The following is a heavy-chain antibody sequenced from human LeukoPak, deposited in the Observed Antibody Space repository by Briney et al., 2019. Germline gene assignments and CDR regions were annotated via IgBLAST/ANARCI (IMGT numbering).Heavy chain of an antibody. CDR2: IVFSRNT. D-gene: IGHD3/OR15-3a*01. Sequence: SQTLSLTCTVSAASVRSTSYDWGWIRQTPGKGLEWTASIVFSRNTNYNPSHKSRVTISVNTSKTHFSLKLSSGTAADTAVYYCARQTGSGPFILPGGQGTLVTVSS. J-gene: IGHJ4*02. CDR3: ARQTGSGPFILP. V-gene: IGHV4-39*01. CDR1: AASVRSTSYD.